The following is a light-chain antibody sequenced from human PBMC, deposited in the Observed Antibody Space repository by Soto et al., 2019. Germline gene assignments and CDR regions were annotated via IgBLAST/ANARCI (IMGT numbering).Light chain of an antibody. Sequence: QAVVTQPASVSGSPGQSITISCTGTSSDVGAYKYVSWYQQHPGKVPKLIIYGVSNRPSGVSNRFSGSKSGNTAFLTISGLQPEDEADYYCSSFTGTTTLDVFGTGTKLPVL. J-gene: IGLJ1*01. CDR2: GVS. V-gene: IGLV2-14*03. CDR1: SSDVGAYKY. CDR3: SSFTGTTTLDV.